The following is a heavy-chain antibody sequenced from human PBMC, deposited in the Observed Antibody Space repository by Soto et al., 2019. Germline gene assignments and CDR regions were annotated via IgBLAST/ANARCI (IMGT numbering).Heavy chain of an antibody. D-gene: IGHD3-10*01. CDR1: GYSFTSYW. CDR2: IYPGDSDT. J-gene: IGHJ6*02. V-gene: IGHV5-51*01. CDR3: AVRVGGYQYYYYYGMDV. Sequence: PGESLKISCKGSGYSFTSYWIGWVRQMPGKGLEWMGIIYPGDSDTRYSPSFQGQVTISADKSTSTAYMELSSLRSEDTAVYYCAVRVGGYQYYYYYGMDVWGQGTTVTVSS.